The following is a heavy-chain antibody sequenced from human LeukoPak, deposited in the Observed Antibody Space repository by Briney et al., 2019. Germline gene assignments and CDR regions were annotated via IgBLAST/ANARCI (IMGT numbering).Heavy chain of an antibody. CDR2: ISSSSSYI. V-gene: IGHV3-21*01. CDR1: GFTFSSYS. Sequence: GGSLRLSCAASGFTFSSYSMNWVRQAPGKGLEWVSSISSSSSYIYYADSVKGRFTISRDNAKNSLYLRMNSLRAEDTAVYYCARGHGSSDAFDIWGQGTMVTVSS. CDR3: ARGHGSSDAFDI. J-gene: IGHJ3*02. D-gene: IGHD1-26*01.